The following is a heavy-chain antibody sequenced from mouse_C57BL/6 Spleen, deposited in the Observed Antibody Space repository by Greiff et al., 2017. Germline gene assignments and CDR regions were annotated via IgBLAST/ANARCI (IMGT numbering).Heavy chain of an antibody. D-gene: IGHD1-1*01. CDR2: IYPGSGST. CDR1: GYTFSSYW. V-gene: IGHV1-55*01. J-gene: IGHJ1*03. CDR3: ARSTTEYFDV. Sequence: QVQLQQPGAELVKPGASVKMSCKASGYTFSSYWMTWVKQRPGQGLEWIGDIYPGSGSTNYNEKFKSKATLTVDTSSSPASLQLSSLTSEASSVYYCARSTTEYFDVGGTGTTVTVSS.